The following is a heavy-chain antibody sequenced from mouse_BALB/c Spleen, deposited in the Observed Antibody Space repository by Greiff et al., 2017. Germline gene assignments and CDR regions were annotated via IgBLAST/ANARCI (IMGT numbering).Heavy chain of an antibody. D-gene: IGHD2-4*01. J-gene: IGHJ2*01. CDR3: ARGSTMITHFDD. V-gene: IGHV1-14*01. Sequence: VQLKESGPELVKPGASVKMSCKASGYTFTSYVMHWVKQKPGQGLEWIGYINPYNDGTKYNEKFKGKATLTSDKSSSTAYMELSSLTSEDSAVYYCARGSTMITHFDDWGQGTTLTVSS. CDR1: GYTFTSYV. CDR2: INPYNDGT.